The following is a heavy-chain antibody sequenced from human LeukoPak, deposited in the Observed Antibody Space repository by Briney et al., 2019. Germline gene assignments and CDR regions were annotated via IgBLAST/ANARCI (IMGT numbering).Heavy chain of an antibody. CDR1: ASTFTTYG. D-gene: IGHD1-26*01. V-gene: IGHV3-53*01. CDR2: IYSDGST. J-gene: IGHJ4*02. Sequence: GGSLRLSCTASASTFTTYGFHWVRQAPGKGLEWVSVIYSDGSTYYADSVKGRFTISRDNSKNTLDLQMTGLRAEDTAVYYCARERGRGRDSPWFDYWGQGTLVTVSS. CDR3: ARERGRGRDSPWFDY.